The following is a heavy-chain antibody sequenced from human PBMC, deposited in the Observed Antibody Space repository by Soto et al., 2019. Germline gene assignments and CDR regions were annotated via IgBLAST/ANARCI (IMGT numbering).Heavy chain of an antibody. CDR3: ARGWEYYYDSSGYYYDY. CDR2: INHSGST. Sequence: QVQLQQWGAGLLKPSETLSLTCAVYGGSFSGYYWSWIRQPPGKGLEWIGEINHSGSTNYNPSLKGRVTISVDTYTNQFSLKLSSVTAADTAVYYCARGWEYYYDSSGYYYDYWGQGTLVTVSS. D-gene: IGHD3-22*01. CDR1: GGSFSGYY. J-gene: IGHJ4*02. V-gene: IGHV4-34*01.